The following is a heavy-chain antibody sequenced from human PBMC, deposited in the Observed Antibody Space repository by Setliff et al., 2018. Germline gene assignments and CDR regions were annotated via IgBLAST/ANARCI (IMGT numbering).Heavy chain of an antibody. V-gene: IGHV4-4*07. CDR3: ARSYYNFWSGYYRVNWFDP. Sequence: PSETLSLTCTVYGGSISSYYWSWIRQPAGKGLEWIGRIYTSGSTNYNPSLKSRVTMSVDTSKNQFSLKLSSVTAADTAVYYCARSYYNFWSGYYRVNWFDPWGQGTLVTVSS. D-gene: IGHD3-3*01. CDR1: GGSISSYY. CDR2: IYTSGST. J-gene: IGHJ5*02.